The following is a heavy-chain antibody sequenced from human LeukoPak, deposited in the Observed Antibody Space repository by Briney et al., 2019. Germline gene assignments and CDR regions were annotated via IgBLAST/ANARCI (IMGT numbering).Heavy chain of an antibody. V-gene: IGHV3-48*04. CDR1: GFTFSSYS. CDR2: ISSSSSTI. CDR3: ARASLLWFGETTPGY. Sequence: GGSLRLSCAASGFTFSSYSMNWVRQAPGKGLEWVSYISSSSSTIYYADSVKGRFTISRDNAKNSLYLQMNSLRAEDTAVYYCARASLLWFGETTPGYWGQGTLVTVSS. J-gene: IGHJ4*02. D-gene: IGHD3-10*01.